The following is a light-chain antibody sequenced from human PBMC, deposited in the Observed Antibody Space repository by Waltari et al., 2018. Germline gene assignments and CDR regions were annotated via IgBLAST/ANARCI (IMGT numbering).Light chain of an antibody. Sequence: EIVLTQSPGTLSLSPGARAPLSCRASQSIGSYIAWYHQKPDQAPRLLIYGASSRATGIPDRLSGSGSGTDFSLTISRLEPEDFAVYYCQNHERLPATFGQGTKVEIK. J-gene: IGKJ1*01. CDR1: QSIGSY. V-gene: IGKV3-20*01. CDR3: QNHERLPAT. CDR2: GAS.